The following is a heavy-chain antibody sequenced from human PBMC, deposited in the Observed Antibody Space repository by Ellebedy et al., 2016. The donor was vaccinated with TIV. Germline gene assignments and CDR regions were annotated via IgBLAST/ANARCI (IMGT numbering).Heavy chain of an antibody. CDR2: ISTTSSHI. CDR3: GIPNTLWYFYGLDV. D-gene: IGHD2-15*01. Sequence: PGGSLRLSCVGSGFTFSSYTFTWVRQAPGKGLEWVSSISTTSSHIYYADSVKGRFTISRDNAKGSLYLQMNNLRVEDTGVYYCGIPNTLWYFYGLDVWGPGTTVTVSS. CDR1: GFTFSSYT. J-gene: IGHJ6*02. V-gene: IGHV3-21*01.